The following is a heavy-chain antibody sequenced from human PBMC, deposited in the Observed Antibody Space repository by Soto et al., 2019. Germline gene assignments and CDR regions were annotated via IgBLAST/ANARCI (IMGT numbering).Heavy chain of an antibody. CDR1: SGSITDSTYH. Sequence: SETLSLTCTVSSGSITDSTYHWGWSRQPPGKGLEWIGSIYYTGNTYYNPSLKSRATISMDTSKNQFSLTPNSVTAADTAMYYCSRLSNGRPGDFWGQGTLVTVSS. J-gene: IGHJ4*02. V-gene: IGHV4-39*01. CDR3: SRLSNGRPGDF. D-gene: IGHD2-8*01. CDR2: IYYTGNT.